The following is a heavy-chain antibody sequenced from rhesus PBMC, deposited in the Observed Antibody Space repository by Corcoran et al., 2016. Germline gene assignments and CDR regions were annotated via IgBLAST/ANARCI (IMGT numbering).Heavy chain of an antibody. CDR2: ISYTGGST. J-gene: IGHJ4*01. CDR1: GFSFSDYY. Sequence: EVQLVESGGGLAKPGGSLRLSCAASGFSFSDYYMYWVRQAPGKGLEWVSGISYTGGSTYYADSVKGRFTISRENAKNTLYLQMDSRGAEDTAVYYCARDGIVVVFTAHFDYWGQGVLVTVSS. V-gene: IGHV3S18*01. CDR3: ARDGIVVVFTAHFDY. D-gene: IGHD2-27*01.